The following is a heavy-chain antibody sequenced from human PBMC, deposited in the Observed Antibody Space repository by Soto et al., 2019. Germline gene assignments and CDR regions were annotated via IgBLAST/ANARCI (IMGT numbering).Heavy chain of an antibody. CDR3: ARQKLELRTEGEYFDY. V-gene: IGHV3-48*01. J-gene: IGHJ4*02. D-gene: IGHD1-7*01. CDR2: ISSSSSTI. Sequence: EVQLVESGGGLVQPGGSLRLSCAASGFTFSSYSMNWVRQAPGKGLEWVSCISSSSSTIYYADSVKGRFTISRDNAKNSLYLQMNSLRAEDTAVYYCARQKLELRTEGEYFDYWGQGTLVTVSP. CDR1: GFTFSSYS.